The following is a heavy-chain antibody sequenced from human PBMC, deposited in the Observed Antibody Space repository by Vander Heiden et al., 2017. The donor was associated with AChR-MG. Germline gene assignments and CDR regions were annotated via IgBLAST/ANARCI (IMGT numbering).Heavy chain of an antibody. CDR3: ATGDLGWFDP. CDR2: ISGSGGST. J-gene: IGHJ5*02. Sequence: EVQLLESGGGLVQPGGSLRLSCAASGFTFSSYAMSWVRQAPGKGMEWVSAISGSGGSTYDADSVKGRFTISRDNSKNTLYLKMKSLRAEDTAVYYCATGDLGWFDPWGQGTLVTVSS. D-gene: IGHD7-27*01. CDR1: GFTFSSYA. V-gene: IGHV3-23*01.